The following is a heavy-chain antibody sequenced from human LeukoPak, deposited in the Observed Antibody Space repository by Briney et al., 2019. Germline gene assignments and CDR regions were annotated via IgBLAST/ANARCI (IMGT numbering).Heavy chain of an antibody. J-gene: IGHJ4*02. Sequence: SETLSLTCAVYGGSFSGYYWSWIRQPLGKGLEWIGEINHSGSTNYNPSLKSRVTISVDTSKNQFSLKLSSVTAADTAVYYRARGVAARAYGYWGQGTLVTVSS. V-gene: IGHV4-34*01. CDR3: ARGVAARAYGY. CDR2: INHSGST. D-gene: IGHD6-6*01. CDR1: GGSFSGYY.